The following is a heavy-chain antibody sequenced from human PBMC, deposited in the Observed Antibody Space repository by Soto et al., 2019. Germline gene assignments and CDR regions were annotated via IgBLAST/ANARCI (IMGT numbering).Heavy chain of an antibody. CDR1: GDSISSADYY. D-gene: IGHD1-1*01. CDR3: ARDRCAEPELYYYGMDV. CDR2: FSDSGTT. V-gene: IGHV4-30-4*01. J-gene: IGHJ6*02. Sequence: SETLSLTCTVSGDSISSADYYWSWIRQTPGQGLEWIVHFSDSGTTYYNPSLKRPLSISVDTSKNHFSLRLTSVTAADTAVDYCARDRCAEPELYYYGMDVWGQGTTVTVSS.